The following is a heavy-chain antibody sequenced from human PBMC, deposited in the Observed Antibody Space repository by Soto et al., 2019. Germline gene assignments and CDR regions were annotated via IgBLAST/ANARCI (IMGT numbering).Heavy chain of an antibody. D-gene: IGHD3-10*01. CDR2: IATYNSNR. J-gene: IGHJ5*02. V-gene: IGHV1-18*01. CDR3: ATVLRGVVNWFDP. CDR1: GDTFTNFG. Sequence: HLVQSGPEVKKPGASITVSCKTSGDTFTNFGLSWVRQAPGQGLEWMGWIATYNSNRNYAQKLQGRLTLTTATSTSTAYMELKSLRYDDTAVYYCATVLRGVVNWFDPWGQGTLVTVSS.